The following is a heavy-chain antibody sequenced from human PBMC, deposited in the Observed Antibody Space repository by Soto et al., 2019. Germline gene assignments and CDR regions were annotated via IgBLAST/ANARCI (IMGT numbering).Heavy chain of an antibody. V-gene: IGHV3-15*07. J-gene: IGHJ6*02. CDR1: GFTFSNAG. CDR3: TTLSITIFGVVLMDV. CDR2: IKSKTDGGTT. D-gene: IGHD3-3*01. Sequence: GGSLRLSCAASGFTFSNAGRNWVRQAPGKGLEWVGRIKSKTDGGTTDYAAPVKGRFTISRDDSKNTLYLQMNSLKTEDTAVYYCTTLSITIFGVVLMDVWGQGTTVTVSS.